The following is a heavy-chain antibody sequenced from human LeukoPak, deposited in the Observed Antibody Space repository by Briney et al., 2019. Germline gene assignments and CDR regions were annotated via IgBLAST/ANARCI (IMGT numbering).Heavy chain of an antibody. J-gene: IGHJ6*03. CDR2: IKQDGSEK. V-gene: IGHV3-7*01. D-gene: IGHD3-10*01. CDR1: GFTFSSYW. Sequence: GGSLRLSCAASGFTFSSYWMSWVRQAPGKGLEWVANIKQDGSEKYYVDSVKGRFTISGDNAENSLYLQMNSLRAEDTAVYYCARESYGSGSYHYYYYMDVWGKGTTVTISS. CDR3: ARESYGSGSYHYYYYMDV.